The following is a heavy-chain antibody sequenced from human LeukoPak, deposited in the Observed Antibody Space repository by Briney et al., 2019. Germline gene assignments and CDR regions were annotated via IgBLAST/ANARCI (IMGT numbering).Heavy chain of an antibody. CDR3: VKGGYDYIEIAYFDY. Sequence: AGGSLRLSCVASGFTFSDYYMSWFRQAPGKGLEWVSYISGSGSTIYYADSVKGRFTISRDTSKNTLYLQMNSLRAEDTAVYYCVKGGYDYIEIAYFDYWGQGALVTVSS. D-gene: IGHD5-12*01. V-gene: IGHV3-11*01. CDR1: GFTFSDYY. J-gene: IGHJ4*02. CDR2: ISGSGSTI.